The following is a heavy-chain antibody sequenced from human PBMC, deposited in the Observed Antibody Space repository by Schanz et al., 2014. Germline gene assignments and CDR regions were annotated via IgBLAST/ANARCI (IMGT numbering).Heavy chain of an antibody. J-gene: IGHJ4*02. CDR1: GDSITGVSRY. V-gene: IGHV4-39*01. CDR3: ARHRDEMATVSSPFDY. CDR2: DCISATD. D-gene: IGHD2-15*01. Sequence: QVQLQESGPGLVKPSETLSLTCSVSGDSITGVSRYWGWIRQPPGKGLEWIASDCISATDYVNESPQRRHSTTKDGNKTQLSLKETSVPAADAAVYFCARHRDEMATVSSPFDYWGQGILVTVSS.